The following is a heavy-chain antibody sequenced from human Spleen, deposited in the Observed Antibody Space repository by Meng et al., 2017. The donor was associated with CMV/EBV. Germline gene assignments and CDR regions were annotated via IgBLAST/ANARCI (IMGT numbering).Heavy chain of an antibody. J-gene: IGHJ5*02. Sequence: SETLSLTCSVSDYSIANAYYWGWIRQAPGKGLEWIAMMYHLGTTYYNPYLQSRVTISIDTSKHRFSLKLSSMTAADTAVYYCAGQDIAVVPASIDHWGQGKLVTVSS. CDR3: AGQDIAVVPASIDH. D-gene: IGHD2-15*01. CDR2: MYHLGTT. V-gene: IGHV4-38-2*01. CDR1: DYSIANAYY.